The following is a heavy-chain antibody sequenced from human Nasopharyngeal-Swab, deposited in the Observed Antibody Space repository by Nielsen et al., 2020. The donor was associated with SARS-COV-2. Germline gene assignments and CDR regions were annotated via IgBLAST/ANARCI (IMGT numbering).Heavy chain of an antibody. V-gene: IGHV4-34*01. CDR1: GGSVSGYY. J-gene: IGHJ4*02. CDR3: AEKGYSSSWYVY. Sequence: SETLSLTCGVYGGSVSGYYWNWIRQPPGKGLEWIGEINNSGRTHYNPSLKSRVTVSLDTSQNQFSLKLTSVNAADTAVYYCAEKGYSSSWYVYWGPGTLVTVSS. D-gene: IGHD6-13*01. CDR2: INNSGRT.